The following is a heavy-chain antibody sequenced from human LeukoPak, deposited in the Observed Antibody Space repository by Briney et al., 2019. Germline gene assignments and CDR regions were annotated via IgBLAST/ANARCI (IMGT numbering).Heavy chain of an antibody. J-gene: IGHJ4*02. V-gene: IGHV3-53*01. D-gene: IGHD2-21*01. CDR2: IYSGGSA. Sequence: GGSLRLSCAASGFTVSSNFLSWVRQPPGKGLEWVSAIYSGGSAYYADSVKGRFTISRDNSKNTLYLQMSSLRAEDTAVYYCTRGGGGSFPHYWGQGTLVTVSS. CDR1: GFTVSSNF. CDR3: TRGGGGSFPHY.